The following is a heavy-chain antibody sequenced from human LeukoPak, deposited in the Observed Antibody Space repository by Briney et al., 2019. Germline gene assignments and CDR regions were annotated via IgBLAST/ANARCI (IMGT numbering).Heavy chain of an antibody. CDR3: VSLYDFWSGYY. D-gene: IGHD3-3*01. Sequence: SGGSLRLSCAASGFTFGDHDMDWVRQAPGEGLEWVGRTRNKANSYSTEYAASRKGRFTISRDDSKNSLYLEMNSLKTEDTAVYYCVSLYDFWSGYYWGQGTLVTVSS. CDR2: TRNKANSYST. V-gene: IGHV3-72*01. CDR1: GFTFGDHD. J-gene: IGHJ4*02.